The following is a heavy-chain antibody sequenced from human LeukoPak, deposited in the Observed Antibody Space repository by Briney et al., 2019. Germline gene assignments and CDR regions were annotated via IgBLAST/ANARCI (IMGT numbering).Heavy chain of an antibody. CDR2: ISGDGGST. Sequence: QSGGSLRLSCAASGFTFDDYAMHWVRQAPGKGLEWVSLISGDGGSTYYADSVKGRFTISRDNSKDTLYLQMSSLRIEDTAIYYCRAATRYLDYYYDYWGQGTLVTVSS. J-gene: IGHJ4*02. CDR1: GFTFDDYA. CDR3: RAATRYLDYYYDY. D-gene: IGHD3-22*01. V-gene: IGHV3-43*02.